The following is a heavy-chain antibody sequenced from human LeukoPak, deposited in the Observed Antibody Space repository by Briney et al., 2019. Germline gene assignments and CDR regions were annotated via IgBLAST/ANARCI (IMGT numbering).Heavy chain of an antibody. CDR2: ISAYNGNT. Sequence: AASVKVSCKASGYTFTSYGISWVRQAPGQGLEWMGWISAYNGNTNHAQKLQGRVTMTTDTSTSTAYMELRSLRSDDTAVYYCARGPKSNSYGYWIFSFWGQGTLVTVSS. CDR3: ARGPKSNSYGYWIFSF. V-gene: IGHV1-18*01. CDR1: GYTFTSYG. D-gene: IGHD5-18*01. J-gene: IGHJ4*02.